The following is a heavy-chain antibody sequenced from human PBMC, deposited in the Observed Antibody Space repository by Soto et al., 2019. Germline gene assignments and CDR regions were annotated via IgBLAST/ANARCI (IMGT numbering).Heavy chain of an antibody. CDR2: IIPIFGTA. J-gene: IGHJ4*02. CDR3: ARDFRENSSSWYYFDY. D-gene: IGHD6-13*01. V-gene: IGHV1-69*06. Sequence: SVQVSCKASGGTFSSYAISWVRQAPGQGLEWMGGIIPIFGTANYAQKFQGRVTITADKSTSTAYMELSSLRSEDTAVYYCARDFRENSSSWYYFDYWGQGTLVTVSS. CDR1: GGTFSSYA.